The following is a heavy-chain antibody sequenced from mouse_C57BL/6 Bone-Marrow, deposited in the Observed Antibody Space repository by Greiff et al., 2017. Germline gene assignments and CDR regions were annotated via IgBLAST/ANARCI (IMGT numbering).Heavy chain of an antibody. J-gene: IGHJ4*01. Sequence: VQLQESGAELMKPGASGKLSCKATGYTFTGYWLEWVKQRPGHGLEWIGEMLPGSGSTNYNEKFKGRATFTANTSSNTAYIQLSSLTTEDFAINYCARWGYAMDYWGQGTSVTVTS. CDR2: MLPGSGST. V-gene: IGHV1-9*01. CDR1: GYTFTGYW. CDR3: ARWGYAMDY.